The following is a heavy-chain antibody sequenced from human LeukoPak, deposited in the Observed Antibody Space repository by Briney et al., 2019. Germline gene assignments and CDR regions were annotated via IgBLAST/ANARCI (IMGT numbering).Heavy chain of an antibody. CDR1: GYTFTSYG. CDR3: ARDVPGDYSTYFDY. V-gene: IGHV1-18*01. D-gene: IGHD4-17*01. J-gene: IGHJ4*02. Sequence: ASVKVSCKASGYTFTSYGISWVRQAPGQGLEWMGWISAYNGNTNYAQKLQGRVTMTTDTSTSTAYMELSSLRSEDTAVYYCARDVPGDYSTYFDYWGQGTLVTVSS. CDR2: ISAYNGNT.